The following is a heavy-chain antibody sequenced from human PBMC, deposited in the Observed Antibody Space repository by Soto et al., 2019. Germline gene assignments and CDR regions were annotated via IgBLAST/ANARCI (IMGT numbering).Heavy chain of an antibody. V-gene: IGHV3-33*01. CDR3: ARAMVRGFFYYYYGMDV. CDR2: IWYDGSNK. J-gene: IGHJ6*02. D-gene: IGHD3-10*01. CDR1: GFTFSSYG. Sequence: GGSLRLSCAAPGFTFSSYGMHWVRQAPGKGLEWVAVIWYDGSNKYYADSVKGRFTISRDNSKNTLYLQMNSLRAEDTAVYYCARAMVRGFFYYYYGMDVWGQGTTVTV.